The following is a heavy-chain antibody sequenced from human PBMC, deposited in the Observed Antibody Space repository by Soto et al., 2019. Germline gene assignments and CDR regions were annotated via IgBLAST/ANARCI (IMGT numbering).Heavy chain of an antibody. CDR2: IIPIFGTA. CDR3: ARGDYGRYYYYGIDV. V-gene: IGHV1-69*01. CDR1: GGTFSSYA. Sequence: QVQLVQSGAEVKKPGSSVKVSCKASGGTFSSYAISWVRQAPGQGLEWMGGIIPIFGTAHYDQKFQGRVTITADESMRTAYMELSRLRSDDTAVYYCARGDYGRYYYYGIDVWGQGTTVNVSS. D-gene: IGHD4-17*01. J-gene: IGHJ6*02.